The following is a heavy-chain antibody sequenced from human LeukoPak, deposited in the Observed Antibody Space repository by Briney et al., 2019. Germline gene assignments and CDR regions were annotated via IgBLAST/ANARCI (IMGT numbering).Heavy chain of an antibody. J-gene: IGHJ5*02. D-gene: IGHD6-6*01. V-gene: IGHV4-61*02. CDR3: ARFGGGMYSSSSGNWFDP. CDR1: GGSISSGSYY. Sequence: PSETLSLTCTVSGGSISSGSYYWSWIRQPARKGLEWIGRIYTSGSTNYNPSLKSRVTISVDTSKNQFSLKLSSVTAAETAVYYCARFGGGMYSSSSGNWFDPWGQGTLVTVSS. CDR2: IYTSGST.